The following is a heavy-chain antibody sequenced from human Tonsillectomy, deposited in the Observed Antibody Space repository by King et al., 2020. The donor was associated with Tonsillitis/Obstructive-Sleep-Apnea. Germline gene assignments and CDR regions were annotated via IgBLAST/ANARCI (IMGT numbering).Heavy chain of an antibody. Sequence: QLQESGPGLVKPSEPLSLTCTVSGGSISSYYWTWIRQPPGKGLEWIGYIYYSGSTNYNPSLKSRVTISLDTSKNQFSLNLSSVTAADTAVYYCAREAGEYCSGGSCYSAVVAFDIWGQGTMVTVSS. J-gene: IGHJ3*02. CDR3: AREAGEYCSGGSCYSAVVAFDI. D-gene: IGHD2-15*01. CDR1: GGSISSYY. V-gene: IGHV4-59*01. CDR2: IYYSGST.